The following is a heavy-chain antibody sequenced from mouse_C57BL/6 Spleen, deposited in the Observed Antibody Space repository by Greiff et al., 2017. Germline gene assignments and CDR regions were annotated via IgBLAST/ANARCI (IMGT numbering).Heavy chain of an antibody. V-gene: IGHV15-2*01. D-gene: IGHD2-10*02. Sequence: VQLQQSGSELRSPGSSVTLSCKDFDSEVFPIAYMSWVRQKPGHGFEWIGGILPSIGRTIYGEKFEDKATLDADTLSNTAYLELNSLTSEDSAIYYCAKGYGNYGYFDVWGTGTTVTVSS. CDR1: DSEVFPIAY. CDR3: AKGYGNYGYFDV. J-gene: IGHJ1*03. CDR2: ILPSIGRT.